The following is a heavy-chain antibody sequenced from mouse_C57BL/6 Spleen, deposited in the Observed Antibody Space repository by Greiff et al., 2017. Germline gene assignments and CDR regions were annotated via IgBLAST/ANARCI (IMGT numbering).Heavy chain of an antibody. V-gene: IGHV2-9-1*01. CDR3: ARKSVSPNYGIFDY. CDR2: IWTGGGT. J-gene: IGHJ2*01. Sequence: QVQLKESGPGLVAPSQCLSITCTVSGFSLTSYAISWVRQPPGKGLEWLGVIWTGGGTNYNSALQSRLSIRKDNSKSHIFLKMNSLQTDDTARYYCARKSVSPNYGIFDYWGQGTTLTVSS. CDR1: GFSLTSYA. D-gene: IGHD2-1*01.